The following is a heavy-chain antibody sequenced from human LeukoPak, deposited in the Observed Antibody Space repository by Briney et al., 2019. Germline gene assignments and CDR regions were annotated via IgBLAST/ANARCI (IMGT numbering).Heavy chain of an antibody. CDR2: IWYDGSNK. J-gene: IGHJ3*02. CDR3: ARDIVVVPAASDAFDI. CDR1: GFTFSSYG. V-gene: IGHV3-33*01. D-gene: IGHD2-2*01. Sequence: GGSLRLSCAASGFTFSSYGMHWVRQAPGKGLEWVAVIWYDGSNKYYADSVKGRFTISRDNSKNTLYLQMNSLRAEDTAVYSCARDIVVVPAASDAFDIWGQGTMVTVSS.